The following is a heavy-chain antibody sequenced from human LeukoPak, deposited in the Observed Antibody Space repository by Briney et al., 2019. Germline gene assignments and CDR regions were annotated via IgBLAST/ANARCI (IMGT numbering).Heavy chain of an antibody. CDR1: GLTFSSYA. CDR2: ISGSGGST. D-gene: IGHD3-10*01. V-gene: IGHV3-23*01. Sequence: PGGSLRLSCAASGLTFSSYAMSWVRQAPGKGLEWVSAISGSGGSTYYADSVKGRFTISRDNSKNTLYLQMNSLRAEDTAVYYCAKSPDSDYNYYFDYWGQGTLVTVSS. J-gene: IGHJ4*02. CDR3: AKSPDSDYNYYFDY.